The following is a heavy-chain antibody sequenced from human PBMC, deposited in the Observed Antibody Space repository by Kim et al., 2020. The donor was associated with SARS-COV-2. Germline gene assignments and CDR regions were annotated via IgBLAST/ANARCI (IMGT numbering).Heavy chain of an antibody. Sequence: GGSLRLSCAASGFTFSSYGMHWVRQAPGKGLEWVAVISYDGSNKYYADSVKGRFTISRDNSKNTLYLQMNSLRAEDTAVYYCAKDFLAAAGIGYYYGMDVWGQGTTLTVSS. CDR3: AKDFLAAAGIGYYYGMDV. CDR2: ISYDGSNK. CDR1: GFTFSSYG. J-gene: IGHJ6*02. V-gene: IGHV3-30*18. D-gene: IGHD6-13*01.